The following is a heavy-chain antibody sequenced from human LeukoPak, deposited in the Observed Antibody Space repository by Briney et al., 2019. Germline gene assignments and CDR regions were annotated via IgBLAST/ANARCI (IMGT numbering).Heavy chain of an antibody. V-gene: IGHV3-74*01. CDR3: ARGGSYSHNAFDI. D-gene: IGHD3-10*01. CDR1: GFTFSSSW. Sequence: PGGSLRLSCAASGFTFSSSWMHWVRQAPGKGLVWVSRINSDGSSTSYADSVKGRFTISRDNAKNTLYLQMNSLRAEDTAVYYCARGGSYSHNAFDIWGQGTMVTVSS. CDR2: INSDGSST. J-gene: IGHJ3*02.